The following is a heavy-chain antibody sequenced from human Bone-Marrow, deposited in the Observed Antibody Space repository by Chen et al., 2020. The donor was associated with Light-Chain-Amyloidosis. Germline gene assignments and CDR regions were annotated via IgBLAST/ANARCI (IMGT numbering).Heavy chain of an antibody. V-gene: IGHV6-1*01. Sequence: QVQLQQSGPGLVKPSQTLSLTCAISGDSVSSHSASWNWIRQSPSRGLEWLGRTYYRSKWSSDYAVSVKSRITINPDTSKNQFSLQLNSVTPEDTAIYYCAGLDWGEGRWFDPWGQGTLVTVSS. J-gene: IGHJ5*02. CDR3: AGLDWGEGRWFDP. CDR2: TYYRSKWSS. CDR1: GDSVSSHSAS. D-gene: IGHD7-27*01.